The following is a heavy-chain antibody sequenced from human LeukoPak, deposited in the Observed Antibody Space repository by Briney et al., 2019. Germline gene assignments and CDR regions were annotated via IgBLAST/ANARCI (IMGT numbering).Heavy chain of an antibody. Sequence: GSLRLSCAASGFTFSSYSMNWVRQAPGKGLEWVSSISSSSSYIYYADSVKGRFTIPRDNAKNSLYLQMNSLRAEDTAVYYCARDQLAVAGSDYWGQGTLVTVSS. D-gene: IGHD6-19*01. CDR2: ISSSSSYI. J-gene: IGHJ4*02. CDR3: ARDQLAVAGSDY. V-gene: IGHV3-21*01. CDR1: GFTFSSYS.